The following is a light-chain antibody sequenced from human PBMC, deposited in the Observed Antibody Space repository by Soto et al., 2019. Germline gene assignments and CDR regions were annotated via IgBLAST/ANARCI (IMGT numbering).Light chain of an antibody. CDR2: EVS. CDR1: SSDVGGYNY. CDR3: SSYTSSRTLLWV. J-gene: IGLJ3*02. Sequence: QSALTQPASVSGSPGQSITISCTGTSSDVGGYNYVSWYQQHPGKAPKLMIYEVSNRPSGVSNRFSGSKSGNTASLTISGLLAEDEADYYCSSYTSSRTLLWVFGGGTKLTVL. V-gene: IGLV2-14*01.